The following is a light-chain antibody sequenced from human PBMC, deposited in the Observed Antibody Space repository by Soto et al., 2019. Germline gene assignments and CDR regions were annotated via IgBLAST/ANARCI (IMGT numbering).Light chain of an antibody. CDR3: QQYSTLPHT. CDR1: QSVTSRY. J-gene: IGKJ2*01. Sequence: ENVLTQSPGTLSLSPGEGATLSCRATQSVTSRYFAWYQRKPGQAPRLLIYGISSRATDIPDRFSGSGSGTDYTLTISRLEPEDFGVYYCQQYSTLPHTFGQGTKLEVK. CDR2: GIS. V-gene: IGKV3-20*01.